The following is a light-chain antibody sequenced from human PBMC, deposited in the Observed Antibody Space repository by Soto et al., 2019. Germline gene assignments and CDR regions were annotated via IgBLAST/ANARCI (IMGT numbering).Light chain of an antibody. CDR2: DVS. J-gene: IGLJ1*01. V-gene: IGLV2-14*03. CDR1: NSDVGGYNY. CDR3: ASYTHSITYV. Sequence: QSALTQPASVSGSPGQSITISCTGTNSDVGGYNYVSWYQQHPGKAPKLLIYDVSSRPSGLSNRFSGSKSGNTASLIISGLQAEDEADYYCASYTHSITYVFGSGTKLTVL.